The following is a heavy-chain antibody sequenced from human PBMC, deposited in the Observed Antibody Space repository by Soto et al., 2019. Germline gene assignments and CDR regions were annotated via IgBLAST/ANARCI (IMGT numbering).Heavy chain of an antibody. CDR3: ARGVTYYDFWSGPPHGMDV. Sequence: GASVKVSCKASGYTFTSYYMHWVRQAPGQGLEWMGIINPSGGSTSYAQKFQGRVTMTRDTSTSTVYMELSSLRSEDTAVYYCARGVTYYDFWSGPPHGMDVWGQGTTVTVS. J-gene: IGHJ6*02. CDR1: GYTFTSYY. V-gene: IGHV1-46*01. D-gene: IGHD3-3*01. CDR2: INPSGGST.